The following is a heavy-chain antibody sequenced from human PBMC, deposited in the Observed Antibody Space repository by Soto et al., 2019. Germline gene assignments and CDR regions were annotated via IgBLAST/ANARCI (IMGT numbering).Heavy chain of an antibody. J-gene: IGHJ4*02. CDR1: GASISSSSFY. Sequence: SETLSLTCTVSGASISSSSFYWGWIRQPPGKGLEWIGTTYYNGNAYYNPSLKSRVTMSVDTSKNQFSLKLISVTAADTAVYYCARHFVAVVIKGWGYWGQGTLVTVSS. D-gene: IGHD3-22*01. CDR2: TYYNGNA. CDR3: ARHFVAVVIKGWGY. V-gene: IGHV4-39*01.